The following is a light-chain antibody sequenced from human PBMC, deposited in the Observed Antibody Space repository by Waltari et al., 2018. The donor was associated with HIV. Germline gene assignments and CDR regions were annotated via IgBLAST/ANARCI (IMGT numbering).Light chain of an antibody. CDR1: QSVLVSSSNKNY. V-gene: IGKV4-1*01. Sequence: DIVMLQSPDYLAVSLGERATINCKSSQSVLVSSSNKNYIAWYQQKPGQPPKLLIYCASTRESGVPDRFSGSGSGTDFTLTISGLQAEDVAVYYCQQFYSTPLTFGQGTKVEIK. CDR2: CAS. J-gene: IGKJ1*01. CDR3: QQFYSTPLT.